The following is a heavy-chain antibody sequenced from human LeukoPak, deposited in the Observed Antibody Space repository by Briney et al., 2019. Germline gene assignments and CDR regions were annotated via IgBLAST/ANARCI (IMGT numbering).Heavy chain of an antibody. CDR1: GFTFTGSW. V-gene: IGHV3-7*01. D-gene: IGHD3-10*01. Sequence: GGSLRLSCTASGFTFTGSWMAWVRQAPGKGLEWVANIKDDGSVNQYVDSVKGRFTISRDNAKNSLYLQMNSLRAEDTAVYFCAKDSSGALDYWGQGALVTVSS. J-gene: IGHJ4*02. CDR3: AKDSSGALDY. CDR2: IKDDGSVN.